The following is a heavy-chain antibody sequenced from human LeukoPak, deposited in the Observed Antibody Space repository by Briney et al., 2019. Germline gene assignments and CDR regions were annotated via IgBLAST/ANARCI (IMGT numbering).Heavy chain of an antibody. CDR3: ARMVRGVSFLDY. J-gene: IGHJ4*02. Sequence: GGSLRLSCAASGFTFSTYAMTWVRQAPGKGLEWVSSISSSSSYIYYADSVKGRFTISRDNAKNSLYLQMNSLRAEDTAVYYCARMVRGVSFLDYWGQGTLVTVSS. CDR2: ISSSSSYI. D-gene: IGHD3-10*01. CDR1: GFTFSTYA. V-gene: IGHV3-21*01.